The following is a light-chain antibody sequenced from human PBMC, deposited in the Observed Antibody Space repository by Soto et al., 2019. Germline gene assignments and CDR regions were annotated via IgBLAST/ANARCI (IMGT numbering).Light chain of an antibody. J-gene: IGLJ3*02. CDR1: SSDVGGYNY. CDR3: SSYAASNNFYFV. Sequence: QPALTQPPSASGSPGQSVTISCTRTSSDVGGYNYVSWYQQYPGRAPKLMIYEVTKRPSGVPDRFSGSKSGNTASLTVSGLQAEDEADYYCSSYAASNNFYFVFGGGTKVTVL. V-gene: IGLV2-8*01. CDR2: EVT.